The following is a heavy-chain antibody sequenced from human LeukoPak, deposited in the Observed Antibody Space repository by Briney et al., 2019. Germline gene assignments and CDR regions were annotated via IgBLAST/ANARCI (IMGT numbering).Heavy chain of an antibody. Sequence: GGSLKLSCAASGFTFSGSAMHWVRQASGKGLEWVGRIRSKANSYATAYAASVKGRFAISRDDSKNTAYLQMNSLKTEDTAVYYCTRRRWGYCSSTSCYTDDYWGQGTLVTVSS. CDR2: IRSKANSYAT. J-gene: IGHJ4*02. D-gene: IGHD2-2*02. CDR1: GFTFSGSA. V-gene: IGHV3-73*01. CDR3: TRRRWGYCSSTSCYTDDY.